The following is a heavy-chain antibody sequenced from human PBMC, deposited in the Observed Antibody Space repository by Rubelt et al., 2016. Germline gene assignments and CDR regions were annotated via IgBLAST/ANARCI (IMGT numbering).Heavy chain of an antibody. D-gene: IGHD1-26*01. CDR3: AKEGRVVGPFDA. CDR2: VYYNGNN. V-gene: IGHV4-61*01. Sequence: QLPGSGPGLVKPSETLSLTCSVSGGAISSGFSYWAWIRQPPGKGLEWIGYVYYNGNNNYSPSFKRRATITVDTSKNQFSLNLKSGHGADTAVSYCAKEGRVVGPFDAWGQVILVTVSS. CDR1: GGAISSGFSY. J-gene: IGHJ4*02.